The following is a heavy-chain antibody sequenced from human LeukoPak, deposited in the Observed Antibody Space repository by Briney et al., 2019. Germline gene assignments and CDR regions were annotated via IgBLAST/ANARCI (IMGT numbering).Heavy chain of an antibody. Sequence: SETLSLTCTVSGGSISSSSYYWGWIRQPPGKGLEWIGSIYYSGSTYYNPSLKSRVTISVDTSKNQFSLKLSSVTAADTAVYYCARQFAGAQAFDIWGQGTMVTVSS. CDR2: IYYSGST. CDR3: ARQFAGAQAFDI. CDR1: GGSISSSSYY. D-gene: IGHD7-27*01. J-gene: IGHJ3*02. V-gene: IGHV4-39*01.